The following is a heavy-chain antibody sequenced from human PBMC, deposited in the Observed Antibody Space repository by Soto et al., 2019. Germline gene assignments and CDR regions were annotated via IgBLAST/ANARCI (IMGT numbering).Heavy chain of an antibody. CDR3: ARGDSTDCSNGVCSFFYNHDMDV. J-gene: IGHJ6*02. CDR2: INPKSGGT. CDR1: GYSFTDYH. D-gene: IGHD2-8*01. V-gene: IGHV1-2*04. Sequence: QVQLVQSGAEVKKPGASVKVSCKASGYSFTDYHIHWVRQAPGQGLEWLGRINPKSGGTSTAQKFQGWVTMTTDTSISTASMELTTLTSYDIAIYSCARGDSTDCSNGVCSFFYNHDMDVWGQGTTVTVSS.